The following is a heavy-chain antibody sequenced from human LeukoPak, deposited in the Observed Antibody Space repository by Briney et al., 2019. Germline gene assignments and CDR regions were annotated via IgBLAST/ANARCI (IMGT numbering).Heavy chain of an antibody. V-gene: IGHV3-64D*08. J-gene: IGHJ4*02. CDR2: VSTSGVTT. Sequence: PGGSLRLSCSASGFIFRSSAMHWVRQAPGKGLEYVSAVSTSGVTTYYPDSVKGRFTISRDNSRNIVYLQMSSLRPEDTAVYFCVKVFRHSWSYDYWGQGTRVTVSS. CDR1: GFIFRSSA. D-gene: IGHD3-10*01. CDR3: VKVFRHSWSYDY.